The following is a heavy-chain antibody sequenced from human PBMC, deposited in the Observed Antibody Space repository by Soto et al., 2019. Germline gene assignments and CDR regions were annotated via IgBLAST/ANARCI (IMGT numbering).Heavy chain of an antibody. Sequence: PGGSLRLSCAASGFTFKSNAMHWVRQAPGKGLEWVAVISYDGRNKHYTDSVKGRFTISRDNSNNTLYLQMNGLRPEGTAVYYCTSSSVSDIVVVAAASELDYWGQGTLVTVSS. V-gene: IGHV3-30*04. CDR2: ISYDGRNK. CDR1: GFTFKSNA. D-gene: IGHD2-15*01. CDR3: TSSSVSDIVVVAAASELDY. J-gene: IGHJ4*02.